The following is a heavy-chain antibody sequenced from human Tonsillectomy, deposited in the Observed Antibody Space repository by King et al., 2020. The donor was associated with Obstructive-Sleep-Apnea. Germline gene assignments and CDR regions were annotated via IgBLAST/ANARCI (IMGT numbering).Heavy chain of an antibody. J-gene: IGHJ2*01. D-gene: IGHD2-2*01. CDR3: ARGGSKTPRWYFEL. CDR2: IYPGDSDT. CDR1: GYSFPTYW. Sequence: DEQLVQSGAEVRRSGESLRISCKTSGYSFPTYWIDWVRQMPGKGLEWMGIIYPGDSDTRYSPSFHGQVTISADKSIRTAYLQWSRLKASDTAMYYCARGGSKTPRWYFELWGRGTLLTVSS. V-gene: IGHV5-51*01.